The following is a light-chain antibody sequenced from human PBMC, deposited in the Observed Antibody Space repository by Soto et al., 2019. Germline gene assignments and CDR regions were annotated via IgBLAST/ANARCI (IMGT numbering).Light chain of an antibody. Sequence: DIQMTQSPSSLSASVGDRVTITCRASQDIGNDLGWYQQKPGKAPERLIYEASNLQSGVPSRFSGSGSGTEFTLTVSSLQPEDFATYYCVQHYSYPLTFGGGTKVDIK. V-gene: IGKV1-17*01. J-gene: IGKJ4*01. CDR2: EAS. CDR3: VQHYSYPLT. CDR1: QDIGND.